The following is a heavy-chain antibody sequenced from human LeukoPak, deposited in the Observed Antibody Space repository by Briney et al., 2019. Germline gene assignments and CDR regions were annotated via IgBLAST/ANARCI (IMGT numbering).Heavy chain of an antibody. CDR3: ATDRGWRTSGYYLYYFEY. D-gene: IGHD3-3*01. J-gene: IGHJ4*02. Sequence: GGSLRLSCSASGFTFSSYAMHWVRQAPGKGLEYVSAISSNGGSTYYADSVKGRFTISRDNTMNSLYLQMSSLRAEDTAVYYCATDRGWRTSGYYLYYFEYWGQGTLVTYSS. CDR2: ISSNGGST. CDR1: GFTFSSYA. V-gene: IGHV3-64*04.